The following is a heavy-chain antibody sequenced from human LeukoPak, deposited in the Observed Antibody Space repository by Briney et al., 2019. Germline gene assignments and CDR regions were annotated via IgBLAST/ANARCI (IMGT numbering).Heavy chain of an antibody. V-gene: IGHV3-9*01. J-gene: IGHJ4*02. CDR1: GFTFDDYA. Sequence: PGGSLRLSCAASGFTFDDYAMHWVRQAPGKGLEWVSGISWNSGSIGYADSVKGRFTISRDNAKNSLYLQMNSLRAEDTAVYYCARVDRTADCSSTSCYPDYWGQGTLVTVSS. D-gene: IGHD2-2*01. CDR2: ISWNSGSI. CDR3: ARVDRTADCSSTSCYPDY.